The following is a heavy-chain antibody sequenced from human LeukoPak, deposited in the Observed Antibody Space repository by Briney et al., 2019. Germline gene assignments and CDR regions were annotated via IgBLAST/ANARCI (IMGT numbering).Heavy chain of an antibody. Sequence: GSLRLSCAASGFTFSGHSMTWVRQAPGKGLEWIGRIFTSGITNYNPSLKSRVAMSVDTSKNQFSLNLSSVTAADTAVYYCARGSSGTYYNPLGYMDVWGNGTTVTVSS. J-gene: IGHJ6*03. D-gene: IGHD3-10*01. CDR2: IFTSGIT. V-gene: IGHV4-59*10. CDR3: ARGSSGTYYNPLGYMDV. CDR1: GFTFSGHS.